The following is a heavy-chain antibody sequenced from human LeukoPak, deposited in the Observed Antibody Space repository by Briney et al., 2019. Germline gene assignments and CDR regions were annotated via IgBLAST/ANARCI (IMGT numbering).Heavy chain of an antibody. J-gene: IGHJ4*02. CDR1: GYTFTGYY. V-gene: IGHV1-2*02. Sequence: ASVKVSCKASGYTFTGYYMHWVRQAPGQGLEWMGWINPNSGGTNYAQKFQGRVTMTRDTSISTAYVELSRLRSDDTAVYYCASPVLLWFGGFDYWGQGTLVTVSS. D-gene: IGHD3-10*01. CDR2: INPNSGGT. CDR3: ASPVLLWFGGFDY.